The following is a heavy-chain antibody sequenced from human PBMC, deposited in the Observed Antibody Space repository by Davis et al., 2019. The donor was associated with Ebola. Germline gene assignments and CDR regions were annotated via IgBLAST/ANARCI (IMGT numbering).Heavy chain of an antibody. V-gene: IGHV1-69*13. J-gene: IGHJ4*02. CDR1: GGTFSSYA. CDR2: ILPIFDTA. CDR3: AKDRYYTNSPLYFESET. D-gene: IGHD3-3*01. Sequence: SVKVSCKASGGTFSSYAISWVRQAPGQGLEWVGGILPIFDTATYAHNFQDRVTITADEPRITAYLELSSLRSEDTAVYYCAKDRYYTNSPLYFESETWGQGTLVTVSS.